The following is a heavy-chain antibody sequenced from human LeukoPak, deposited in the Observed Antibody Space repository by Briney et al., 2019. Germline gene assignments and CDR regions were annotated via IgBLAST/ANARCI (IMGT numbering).Heavy chain of an antibody. V-gene: IGHV3-23*01. Sequence: GGTLRLSCAASGFIFSDYGMSWVRQAPGKGLEWVSAVSGSGGNTFYADSVKGRFTISRDNSKNTLYLQMNSLRAEDTAVYYCAKDVEEYGGSYLGVFDIWGQETMVTVSS. CDR2: VSGSGGNT. D-gene: IGHD1-26*01. CDR3: AKDVEEYGGSYLGVFDI. CDR1: GFIFSDYG. J-gene: IGHJ3*02.